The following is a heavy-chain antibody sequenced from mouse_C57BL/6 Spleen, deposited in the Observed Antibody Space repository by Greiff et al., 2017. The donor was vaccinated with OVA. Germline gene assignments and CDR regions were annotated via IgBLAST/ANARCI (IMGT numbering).Heavy chain of an antibody. Sequence: VQLHQSGPELVKPGASVKISCKASGYTFTDYYLNWVKQSHGTSLVWIGDINPNNGGTSYNQKFKGKATLTVDKSSSTACMGLRSLTSEDSAGNYCAPSSGDGEGNFDYGGKGTTLTVSS. J-gene: IGHJ2*01. CDR1: GYTFTDYY. CDR2: INPNNGGT. D-gene: IGHD3-2*02. V-gene: IGHV1-26*01. CDR3: APSSGDGEGNFDY.